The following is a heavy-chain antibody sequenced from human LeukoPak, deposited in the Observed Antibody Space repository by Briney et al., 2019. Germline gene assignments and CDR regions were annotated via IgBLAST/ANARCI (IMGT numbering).Heavy chain of an antibody. D-gene: IGHD3-16*02. CDR2: INHSGST. Sequence: SETLSLTCAVYGGSFSGYYWSWIRQPPGKGLEWIGEINHSGSTNYNPPPKSRVTISVATSKNQFTLKLSAVTAADTAVYYCARHWTYYDYVWGSYRPYYFDYWGQGTLVTVSS. CDR1: GGSFSGYY. V-gene: IGHV4-34*01. J-gene: IGHJ4*02. CDR3: ARHWTYYDYVWGSYRPYYFDY.